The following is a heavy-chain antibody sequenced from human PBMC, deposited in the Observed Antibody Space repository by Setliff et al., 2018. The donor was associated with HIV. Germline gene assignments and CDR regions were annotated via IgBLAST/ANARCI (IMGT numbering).Heavy chain of an antibody. D-gene: IGHD1-26*01. CDR3: ARDRYSGSSTDY. J-gene: IGHJ4*02. CDR2: IYTSGST. V-gene: IGHV4-61*02. CDR1: GGSISSGSYY. Sequence: SETLSLTCTVSGGSISSGSYYWSWIRQPAGKGLEWIGRIYTSGSTNYNPSLKSRVTMSVDTSKNQFSLKLSSVTAEDTAVYYCARDRYSGSSTDYWGQGTLVTVSS.